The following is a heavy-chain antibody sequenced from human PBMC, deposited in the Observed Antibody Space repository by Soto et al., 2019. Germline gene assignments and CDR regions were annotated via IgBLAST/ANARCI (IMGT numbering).Heavy chain of an antibody. CDR1: GYSVTSRDYY. V-gene: IGHV4-39*01. CDR2: MFYSGLT. J-gene: IGHJ6*02. CDR3: APLSVSLSGPYGIHV. D-gene: IGHD2-15*01. Sequence: SETLSLTCSVCGYSVTSRDYYWAWIRQPPGKGLEWIGSMFYSGLTYYNPSLKSRATLSVDTSKNQFSVRLNSVTAADTAVYYCAPLSVSLSGPYGIHVWGQGTTGTVAS.